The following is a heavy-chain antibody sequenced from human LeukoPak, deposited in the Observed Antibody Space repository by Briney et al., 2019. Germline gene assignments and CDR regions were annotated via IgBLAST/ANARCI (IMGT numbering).Heavy chain of an antibody. CDR2: ISGSGGST. V-gene: IGHV3-23*01. CDR1: GFTFSSYA. J-gene: IGHJ5*02. CDR3: ARGGRSSSNWFDP. Sequence: GSLRLSCAASGFTFSSYAMSWVRQAPGKGLEWVSAISGSGGSTYYADSVKGRFTISRDNAKNSLYLQMNSLRAEDTAVYYCARGGRSSSNWFDPWGQGTLVTVSS.